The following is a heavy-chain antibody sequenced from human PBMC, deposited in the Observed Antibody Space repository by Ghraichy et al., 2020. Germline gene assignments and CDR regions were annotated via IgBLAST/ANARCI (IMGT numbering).Heavy chain of an antibody. D-gene: IGHD3-3*01. Sequence: SQTLSLTCAVSGDSLSSNGVAWNWIRQSPSGGLEWLGRTIYRSKWSNDYATSLKSRITISPDTSKNQFSLQLNSVTPKDTAVYYCVRGKFSAFDIWDQGALVSVSS. CDR1: GDSLSSNGVA. CDR3: VRGKFSAFDI. CDR2: TIYRSKWSN. J-gene: IGHJ3*02. V-gene: IGHV6-1*01.